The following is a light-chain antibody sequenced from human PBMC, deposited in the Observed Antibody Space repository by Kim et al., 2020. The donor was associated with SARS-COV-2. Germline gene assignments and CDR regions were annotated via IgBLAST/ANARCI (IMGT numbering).Light chain of an antibody. V-gene: IGKV3-11*01. J-gene: IGKJ4*01. CDR2: DAS. CDR1: QNVNSY. CDR3: QQRRNWPLT. Sequence: LSPGESATLSCRASQNVNSYLAWYQQKPGQAPRLLMYDASNRATGIPARFSGSGSGTDFTLTISSLEPGDFAIYYCQQRRNWPLTFGGGTKVDIK.